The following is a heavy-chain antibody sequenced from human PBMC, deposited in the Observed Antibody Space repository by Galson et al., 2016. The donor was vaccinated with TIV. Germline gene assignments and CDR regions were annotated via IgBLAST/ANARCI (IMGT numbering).Heavy chain of an antibody. V-gene: IGHV3-15*01. J-gene: IGHJ4*02. CDR3: TTGAQLVGSTYY. CDR1: GFIFNNAW. D-gene: IGHD1-26*01. CDR2: IKSNFDGGTT. Sequence: SLRLSCAVSGFIFNNAWMSWVRQAPGRGLEWVGRIKSNFDGGTTDYAAPVKGRFTISRDDSKNTLYLQMNSLKTEDTAVYYCTTGAQLVGSTYYWGQGTLVTVPS.